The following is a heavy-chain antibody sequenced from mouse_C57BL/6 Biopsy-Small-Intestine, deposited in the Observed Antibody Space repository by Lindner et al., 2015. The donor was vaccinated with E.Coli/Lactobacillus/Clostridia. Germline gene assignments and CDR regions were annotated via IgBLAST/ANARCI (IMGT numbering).Heavy chain of an antibody. J-gene: IGHJ4*01. CDR1: GYTFTGYY. CDR3: ARYLPPGRTPVGVAGRTS. D-gene: IGHD5-1*01. V-gene: IGHV1-66*01. Sequence: SVKVSCKASGYTFTGYYIHWVRQAPGQGLEWMGWINPNTGDTSSAQRFQGRVSMTRDTSISTAYLDLSSLRSDDTAVYYCARYLPPGRTPVGVAGRTSWGQGTRVTVSS. CDR2: INPNTGDT.